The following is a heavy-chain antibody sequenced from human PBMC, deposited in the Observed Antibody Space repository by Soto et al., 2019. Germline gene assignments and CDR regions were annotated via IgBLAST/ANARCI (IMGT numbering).Heavy chain of an antibody. D-gene: IGHD6-19*01. CDR2: IFPIFGTA. J-gene: IGHJ5*02. CDR3: AREVYSSGTRFDP. V-gene: IGHV1-69*01. CDR1: VGTFSSYP. Sequence: QVQLVQSGAEVKKPGSSVKVSCKASVGTFSSYPISGVRQAPGQGLEWMGGIFPIFGTANYAQKFQGRVTITADESTSTAYMELSSLRSEDTAVYYCAREVYSSGTRFDPWGQGSLVTVSS.